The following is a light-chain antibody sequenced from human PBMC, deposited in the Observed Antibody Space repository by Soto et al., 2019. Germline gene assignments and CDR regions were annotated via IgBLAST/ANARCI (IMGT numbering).Light chain of an antibody. CDR2: EVS. J-gene: IGLJ1*01. CDR1: SSDVGGYNY. Sequence: QSVLTQPASVSGSPGQSITISCTGTSSDVGGYNYVSWYQQHPGKAPKLMIYEVSNRPSGVSNRFSGSKSGNTASLTISGLQAADEADYSCSSYTRSSTLYVFGTGTKVTV. V-gene: IGLV2-14*01. CDR3: SSYTRSSTLYV.